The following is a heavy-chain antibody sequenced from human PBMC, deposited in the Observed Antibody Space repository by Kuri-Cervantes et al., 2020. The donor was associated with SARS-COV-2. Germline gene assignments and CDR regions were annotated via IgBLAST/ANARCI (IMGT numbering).Heavy chain of an antibody. Sequence: SETLSLTCIVSDDSFSDYSYYWGWIRQPPGKGLEWIGSIRYTGTTYYNPSLKSRLTLSVATSKNQFSLKVNSVTAADTAVCYCAAHTVQWWPMWGQGTLVTVSS. V-gene: IGHV4-39*01. CDR3: AAHTVQWWPM. CDR2: IRYTGTT. J-gene: IGHJ4*02. D-gene: IGHD2-15*01. CDR1: DDSFSDYSYY.